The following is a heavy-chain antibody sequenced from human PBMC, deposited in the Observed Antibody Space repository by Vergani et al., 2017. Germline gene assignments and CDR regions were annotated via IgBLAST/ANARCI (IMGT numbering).Heavy chain of an antibody. V-gene: IGHV1-18*01. CDR3: ARDRRGGPMEQLWSYYYYYGMDV. CDR2: ISAYNGNT. Sequence: QVQLVQSGAEVKKPGASVKVSCKASGYPFTSYGISWVLQAPGPGLAWMGWISAYNGNTNYAQKLQGRVTVTTDTSTSTAYMELRSLRSDDTAVYYCARDRRGGPMEQLWSYYYYYGMDVWGQGTTVTVSS. D-gene: IGHD5-18*01. CDR1: GYPFTSYG. J-gene: IGHJ6*02.